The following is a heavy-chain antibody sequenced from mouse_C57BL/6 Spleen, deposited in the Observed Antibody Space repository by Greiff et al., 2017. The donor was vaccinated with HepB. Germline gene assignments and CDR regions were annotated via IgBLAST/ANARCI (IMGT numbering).Heavy chain of an antibody. D-gene: IGHD3-3*01. CDR3: ARMGTGAWFAY. CDR1: GYTFTSYW. V-gene: IGHV1-69*01. CDR2: IDPSDSYT. Sequence: VQLQQSGAELVMPGASVKLSCKASGYTFTSYWMHWVKQRPGQGLEWIGEIDPSDSYTNYNQKFKGKSTLTVDKSSSTAYMQLSSLTSEDSAVYYCARMGTGAWFAYWGQGTLVTVSA. J-gene: IGHJ3*01.